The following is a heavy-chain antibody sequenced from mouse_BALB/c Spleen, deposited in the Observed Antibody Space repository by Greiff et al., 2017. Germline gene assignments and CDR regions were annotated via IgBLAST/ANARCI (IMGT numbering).Heavy chain of an antibody. CDR2: IRLKSNNYAT. CDR1: GFTFSNYW. J-gene: IGHJ3*01. CDR3: TRLTGVAWFAY. D-gene: IGHD4-1*01. Sequence: EVKLMESGGGLVQPGGSMKLSCVASGFTFSNYWMNWVRQSPEKGLEWVAEIRLKSNNYATHYAESVKGMFTISRDDSKSSVYLQMNNLRAEDTGIYYCTRLTGVAWFAYWGQGTLVTVSA. V-gene: IGHV6-6*02.